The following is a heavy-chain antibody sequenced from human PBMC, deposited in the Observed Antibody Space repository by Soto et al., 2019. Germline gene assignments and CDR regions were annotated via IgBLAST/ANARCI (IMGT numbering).Heavy chain of an antibody. CDR3: ARDWAAAGPFDY. Sequence: GESLRLYCAASGFRFSNYGMHWVRQAPGKGLEWLAVIVADGTGLHYADSVRGRFTISRDNSKNTLYLQLNSLGADDTAIYYCARDWAAAGPFDYCGQVTLFTVSS. CDR2: IVADGTGL. D-gene: IGHD6-13*01. V-gene: IGHV3-33*01. CDR1: GFRFSNYG. J-gene: IGHJ4*02.